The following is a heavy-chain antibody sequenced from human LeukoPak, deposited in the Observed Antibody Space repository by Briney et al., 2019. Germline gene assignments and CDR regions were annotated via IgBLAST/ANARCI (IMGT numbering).Heavy chain of an antibody. Sequence: ASVKVSCKASGYTFTSYDINWVRQATGQGLEWMGWMNPNSGNTGYAQKFQGRVTMTRNTSISTAYMELSSLRSEDTAVYYCARDSYDILTGYYSTLDYWGQGTLVTVSS. V-gene: IGHV1-8*01. J-gene: IGHJ4*02. CDR3: ARDSYDILTGYYSTLDY. CDR2: MNPNSGNT. D-gene: IGHD3-9*01. CDR1: GYTFTSYD.